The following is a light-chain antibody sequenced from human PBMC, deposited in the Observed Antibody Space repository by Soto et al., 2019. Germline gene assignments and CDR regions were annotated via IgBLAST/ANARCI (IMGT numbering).Light chain of an antibody. CDR2: EVS. CDR3: TSYTSSSTNYV. Sequence: QSALTQPASVSGSPGQSITISCTGTSSDIGGYNYVSWYQQHPGKAPKLMIYEVSNRPSGVSNRFSGSKSGNTASLTISGLQAEDEADYYCTSYTSSSTNYVFGTGTKPTVL. J-gene: IGLJ1*01. V-gene: IGLV2-14*01. CDR1: SSDIGGYNY.